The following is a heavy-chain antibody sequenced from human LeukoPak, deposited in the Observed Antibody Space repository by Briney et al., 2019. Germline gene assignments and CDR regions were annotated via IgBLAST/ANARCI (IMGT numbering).Heavy chain of an antibody. Sequence: GRSLRLSCAASGFTFSSYSMNWVRQAPGKGLEWVSYISSSSSTIYYADSVKGRFTISRDNAKNSLYLQMNSLRAEDTAVYYCARGAQFYDYWGQGTLVTVSS. CDR3: ARGAQFYDY. CDR2: ISSSSSTI. J-gene: IGHJ4*02. D-gene: IGHD5-24*01. CDR1: GFTFSSYS. V-gene: IGHV3-48*01.